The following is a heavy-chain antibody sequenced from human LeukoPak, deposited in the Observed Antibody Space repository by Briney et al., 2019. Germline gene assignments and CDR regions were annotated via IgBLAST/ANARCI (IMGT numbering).Heavy chain of an antibody. Sequence: SETLSLTCTVSGGSISSYYWSWIRQPAGKGLEWIGRIYTSGSTNYNPSLKSRVTISVDTSKNQSSLKLSSVTAADTAVYYCARGATPRSSIAARYYYYFDYWGQGTLVTVSS. D-gene: IGHD6-6*01. CDR2: IYTSGST. V-gene: IGHV4-4*07. J-gene: IGHJ4*02. CDR3: ARGATPRSSIAARYYYYFDY. CDR1: GGSISSYY.